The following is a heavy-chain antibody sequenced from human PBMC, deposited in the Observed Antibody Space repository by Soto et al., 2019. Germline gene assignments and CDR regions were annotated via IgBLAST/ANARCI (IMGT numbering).Heavy chain of an antibody. V-gene: IGHV4-59*08. J-gene: IGHJ2*01. CDR1: GDSLRSFY. Sequence: QVQLQESGPGLVKPSETLSLTCNVSGDSLRSFYWSWIRHSPGKGLEWIGYVRSSGSTNYNPSLKSRVSISVDTSKNQFSLHLTSGTAADTAVYYCARQDTVVVVGHWYFDLWGRGTLVTVSS. CDR2: VRSSGST. CDR3: ARQDTVVVVGHWYFDL. D-gene: IGHD2-15*01.